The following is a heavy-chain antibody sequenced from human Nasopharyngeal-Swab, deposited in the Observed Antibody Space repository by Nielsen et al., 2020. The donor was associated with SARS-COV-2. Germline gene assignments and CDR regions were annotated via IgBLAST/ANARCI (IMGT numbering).Heavy chain of an antibody. J-gene: IGHJ6*02. D-gene: IGHD4-17*01. V-gene: IGHV3-48*03. CDR2: ISSSGSTI. CDR3: ARDYGDYGNYYYGMDV. CDR1: GFTFSSYE. Sequence: GESLKISCAASGFTFSSYEMNWVRQAPGKGLEWVSYISSSGSTIYYADSVKGRFTISRDNAKNSLYLQMNSLRAEDTAVYYCARDYGDYGNYYYGMDVWGQGTTVTVSS.